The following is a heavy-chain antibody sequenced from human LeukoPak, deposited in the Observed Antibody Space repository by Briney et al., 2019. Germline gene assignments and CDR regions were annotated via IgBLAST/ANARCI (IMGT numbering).Heavy chain of an antibody. Sequence: GGSLRLSCATSGFTLSIYGMHWVRQAPGKGLEWVAFIRYDGTSQYYADSVKGRFTISRDNSKNTLYLQMNSLRAEDTAAYYCAKDPMYYYDSSGYIDYWGQGTLVTVSS. CDR1: GFTLSIYG. CDR2: IRYDGTSQ. CDR3: AKDPMYYYDSSGYIDY. J-gene: IGHJ4*02. D-gene: IGHD3-22*01. V-gene: IGHV3-30*02.